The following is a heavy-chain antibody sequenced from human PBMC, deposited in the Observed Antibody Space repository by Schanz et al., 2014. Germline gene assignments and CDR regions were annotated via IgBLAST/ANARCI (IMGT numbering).Heavy chain of an antibody. J-gene: IGHJ6*02. V-gene: IGHV3-48*04. Sequence: VQLVESGGGVVRPGRSLRLSCAASGFTFSSYWMHWVRQAPGKGLEWLSYISRDGTTSYYADSVKGRFTISRDNAKNSLYLEMTSLRGEDTAIYYCAKIWKAHHLTGRPGWSDGMDVWGQGTTV. CDR1: GFTFSSYW. CDR3: AKIWKAHHLTGRPGWSDGMDV. D-gene: IGHD3-3*01. CDR2: ISRDGTTS.